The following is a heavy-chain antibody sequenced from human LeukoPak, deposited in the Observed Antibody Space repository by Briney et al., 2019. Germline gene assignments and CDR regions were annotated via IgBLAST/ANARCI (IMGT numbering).Heavy chain of an antibody. CDR3: ARTVGRGPGGHFDY. Sequence: PGCSLRLSCAASVLSYSDSYMTWIRQAPGNRLEWLSYISSSGSYTNYADSVQGRFTVSRDNAKNSLFLHMTSLRAEDTAVYYCARTVGRGPGGHFDYWGQGTLVIVSS. J-gene: IGHJ4*02. V-gene: IGHV3-11*03. CDR2: ISSSGSYT. CDR1: VLSYSDSY. D-gene: IGHD3-10*01.